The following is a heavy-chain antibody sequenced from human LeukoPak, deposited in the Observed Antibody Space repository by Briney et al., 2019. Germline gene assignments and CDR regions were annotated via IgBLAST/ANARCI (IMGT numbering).Heavy chain of an antibody. V-gene: IGHV3-30*18. CDR3: AKEGAYGSRGFFDY. J-gene: IGHJ4*02. CDR1: GFTFSSYG. CDR2: ISYDGSNK. Sequence: GGSLRLSCAASGFTFSSYGMHWVRQAPGKGLEWVAVISYDGSNKYFADSVKGRFTISRDNSKNTLYLQMNSLRAEDTAVYYCAKEGAYGSRGFFDYWGQGTLVTVSS. D-gene: IGHD3-10*01.